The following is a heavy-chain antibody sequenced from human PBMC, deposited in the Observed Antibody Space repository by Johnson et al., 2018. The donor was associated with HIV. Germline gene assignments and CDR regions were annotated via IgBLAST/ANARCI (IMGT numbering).Heavy chain of an antibody. J-gene: IGHJ3*02. Sequence: QLVESGGGVVPPGGSLRLSCAASGFSFSSYAMSWVRQAPGKGLEWVSAISVSGGSTYYANSVKGQFTISRDNSKNTRYLQMNSLRAEDMALYYCARGEWSSSKGGAFDIWGQGTLVTVSS. CDR1: GFSFSSYA. CDR2: ISVSGGST. D-gene: IGHD6-13*01. CDR3: ARGEWSSSKGGAFDI. V-gene: IGHV3-23*04.